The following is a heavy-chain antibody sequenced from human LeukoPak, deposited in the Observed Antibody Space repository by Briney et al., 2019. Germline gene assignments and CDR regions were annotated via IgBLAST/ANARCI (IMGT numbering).Heavy chain of an antibody. CDR1: GFTFSSYS. CDR3: ARVAYSSSWPYYYYYMDV. Sequence: GGSLRLSCAASGFTFSSYSMNWARQAPGKGLEWVSSISSSSSYIYYADSVKGRFTISRDNAKNSLYLQMNSLRAEDTAVYYCARVAYSSSWPYYYYYMDVWGKGTTVTVSS. CDR2: ISSSSSYI. V-gene: IGHV3-21*01. D-gene: IGHD6-13*01. J-gene: IGHJ6*03.